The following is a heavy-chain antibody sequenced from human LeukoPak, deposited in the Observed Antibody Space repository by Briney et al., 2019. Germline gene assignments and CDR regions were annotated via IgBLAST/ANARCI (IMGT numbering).Heavy chain of an antibody. CDR3: ARARESGVFDY. Sequence: SETLSLTCTVSGGSISSYYWGWIRQPPGKGLEWIGHLLQNGRTDYDPSLKSRVSISVDTSENQFSLKLSSVTAADTAGYYCARARESGVFDYWGQGTPVTVSS. V-gene: IGHV4-59*12. CDR2: LLQNGRT. CDR1: GGSISSYY. J-gene: IGHJ4*02. D-gene: IGHD3-10*01.